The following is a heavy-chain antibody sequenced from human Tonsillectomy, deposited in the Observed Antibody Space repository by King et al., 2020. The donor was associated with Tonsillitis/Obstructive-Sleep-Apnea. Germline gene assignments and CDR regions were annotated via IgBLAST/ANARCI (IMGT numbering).Heavy chain of an antibody. J-gene: IGHJ6*03. CDR3: TSRGSSCAGCYYYMDV. V-gene: IGHV3-49*04. Sequence: VQLVESGGGWVQPGRSLRLSCTASGFTFGDFAMSWVRQAPGKGLEWVGFIRSNPYGGTTEYAASVKGRFTISRDDSKGIAYLQMNRLKTEDTAVYYCTSRGSSCAGCYYYMDVWGKGTTVTVSS. D-gene: IGHD6-13*01. CDR1: GFTFGDFA. CDR2: IRSNPYGGTT.